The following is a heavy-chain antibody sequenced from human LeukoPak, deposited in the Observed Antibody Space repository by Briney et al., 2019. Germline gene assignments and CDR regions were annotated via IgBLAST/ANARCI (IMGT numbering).Heavy chain of an antibody. J-gene: IGHJ4*02. D-gene: IGHD5-12*01. CDR1: GYSFTSYW. V-gene: IGHV5-51*01. CDR3: RVATIRFAAHENDY. Sequence: GESLKISCKGSGYSFTSYWIGWVRQMPGKGLEWMGIIYPGDSDTRYSPSFQGQVTISADESISTAYLQWSSLKASDTAMYYCRVATIRFAAHENDYWGQGTLVTVSS. CDR2: IYPGDSDT.